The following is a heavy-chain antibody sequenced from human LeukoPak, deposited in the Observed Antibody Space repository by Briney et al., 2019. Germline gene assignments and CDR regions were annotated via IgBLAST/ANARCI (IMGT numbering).Heavy chain of an antibody. D-gene: IGHD1-26*01. CDR3: AKDRSGTYSYYGLDV. J-gene: IGHJ6*02. Sequence: QPGGSLRLSCAASGFTLDDYSMHWVRQAPGKGLEWVSGISWNSGRIGYADSVKGRFTISRDNAKNSLYLQMNSLRPEDTALYYCAKDRSGTYSYYGLDVWGQGTTVTVSS. CDR1: GFTLDDYS. V-gene: IGHV3-9*01. CDR2: ISWNSGRI.